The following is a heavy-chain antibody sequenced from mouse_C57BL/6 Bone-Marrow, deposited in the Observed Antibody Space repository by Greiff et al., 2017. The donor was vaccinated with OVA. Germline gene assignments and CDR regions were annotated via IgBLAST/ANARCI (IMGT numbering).Heavy chain of an antibody. V-gene: IGHV5-6*01. CDR3: ARHLYYYGSSYDYAMDY. Sequence: DVQLVESGGDLVKPGGSLKLSCAASGFTFSSYGMSWVRQTPDKRLEWVAIISSGGSYTYYPDSVKGRFTISRDNAKNTLYLQMSSLKSEDTAMYYCARHLYYYGSSYDYAMDYWGQGTSVTVSS. CDR1: GFTFSSYG. D-gene: IGHD1-1*01. CDR2: ISSGGSYT. J-gene: IGHJ4*01.